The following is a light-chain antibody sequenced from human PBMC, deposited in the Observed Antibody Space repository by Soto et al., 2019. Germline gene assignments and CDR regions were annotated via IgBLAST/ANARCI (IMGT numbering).Light chain of an antibody. J-gene: IGKJ1*01. Sequence: DIQMTQSPSSLSASVGDRLTITCLASQSIGKFLNWYQQKPGTAPNLLISAASSLQSGVPSRFSGTGSGTEFTLTISSLQPEDFATYFCQQSYATPRTFSQGTKVAIK. CDR3: QQSYATPRT. CDR1: QSIGKF. V-gene: IGKV1-39*01. CDR2: AAS.